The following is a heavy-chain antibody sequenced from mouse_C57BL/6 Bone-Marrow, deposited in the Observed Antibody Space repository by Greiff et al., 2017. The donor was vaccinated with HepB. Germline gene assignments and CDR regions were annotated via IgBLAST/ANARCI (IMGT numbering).Heavy chain of an antibody. D-gene: IGHD2-12*01. CDR2: ISNLAYSI. CDR3: ARHEERYDVRFAY. J-gene: IGHJ3*01. CDR1: GFTFSNYG. Sequence: EVQRVESGGGLVQPGGSLKLSCAASGFTFSNYGMAWVRQAPRKGPEWVAFISNLAYSIYYGDTVTGRFTISREKAKNTLYMEMSSLRSEDTAMYYCARHEERYDVRFAYWGQGTLVTVSA. V-gene: IGHV5-15*01.